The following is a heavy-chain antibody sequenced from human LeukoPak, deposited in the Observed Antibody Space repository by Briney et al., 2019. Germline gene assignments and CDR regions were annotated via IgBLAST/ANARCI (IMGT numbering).Heavy chain of an antibody. CDR3: ARSVGSECSSTSCYLRHHYYMDV. J-gene: IGHJ6*03. Sequence: SETLSLTCAVYGGSFSGYYWSWIRQLPGKGLEWIGEINHSGSTNYNPSLKSRVTISLDTSKNQFSLKLSSVTAADTAVYYCARSVGSECSSTSCYLRHHYYMDVWGKGTTVTVSS. CDR2: INHSGST. CDR1: GGSFSGYY. V-gene: IGHV4-34*01. D-gene: IGHD2-2*01.